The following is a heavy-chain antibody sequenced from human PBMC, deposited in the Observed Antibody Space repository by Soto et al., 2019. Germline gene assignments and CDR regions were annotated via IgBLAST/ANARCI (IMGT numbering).Heavy chain of an antibody. CDR3: ARAKVLITPNWFDP. J-gene: IGHJ5*02. CDR1: GYTFTSYG. D-gene: IGHD3-22*01. CDR2: ISTYNGNT. V-gene: IGHV1-18*01. Sequence: GASVKVSCKASGYTFTSYGITWVRQAPGQGLEYLGWISTYNGNTDFAQKVQNRVTFTTDTSTNTAYMELRSLRPDDTAVYYCARAKVLITPNWFDPWGQGTLVTVSS.